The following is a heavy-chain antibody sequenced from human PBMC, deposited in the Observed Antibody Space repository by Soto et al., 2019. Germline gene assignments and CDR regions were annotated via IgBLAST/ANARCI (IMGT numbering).Heavy chain of an antibody. Sequence: QVHLVQSGAEVKKPGASVKVFCKGSGYAFTTYGITWVRQAPGQGLEWMGWISAHNGNTNYVQKLQGRVTVTRDTSTSTAYMELRSLRSDDTAVYYCARGRYGDYWGQGALVTVSS. D-gene: IGHD1-1*01. CDR1: GYAFTTYG. V-gene: IGHV1-18*01. J-gene: IGHJ4*02. CDR2: ISAHNGNT. CDR3: ARGRYGDY.